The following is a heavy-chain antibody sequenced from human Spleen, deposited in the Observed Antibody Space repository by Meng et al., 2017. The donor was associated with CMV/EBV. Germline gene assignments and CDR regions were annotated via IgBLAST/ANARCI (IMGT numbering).Heavy chain of an antibody. V-gene: IGHV3-11*04. J-gene: IGHJ4*02. D-gene: IGHD3-3*01. Sequence: GLIFIDYYMSWIRQAPEKGLEWVSYISNSGSTMDYADSVKGRFTISRDNAKNSLYLQMNSLRAEDTAVYYCTRVVAWFGEVSTVDLWGQGTLVTVSS. CDR1: GLIFIDYY. CDR3: TRVVAWFGEVSTVDL. CDR2: ISNSGSTM.